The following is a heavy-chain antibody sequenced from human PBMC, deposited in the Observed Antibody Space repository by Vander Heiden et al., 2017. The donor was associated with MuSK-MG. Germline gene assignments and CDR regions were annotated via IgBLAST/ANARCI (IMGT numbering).Heavy chain of an antibody. D-gene: IGHD3-10*01. J-gene: IGHJ4*02. V-gene: IGHV3-7*01. CDR1: GFTFSSYW. Sequence: EVQLVESGGGLVQPGGSLRLSCAASGFTFSSYWMSWVRQAPGKGLEWVANIKQDGSEKYYVDSVKGRFTISRDNAKNSLYLQMNSLRAEDTAVYYCARYSSSYYGSGSSFGYWGQGTLVTVSS. CDR3: ARYSSSYYGSGSSFGY. CDR2: IKQDGSEK.